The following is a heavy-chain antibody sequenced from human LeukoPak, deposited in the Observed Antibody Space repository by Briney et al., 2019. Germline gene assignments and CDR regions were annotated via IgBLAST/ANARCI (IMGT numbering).Heavy chain of an antibody. Sequence: GESLKISCKASGYTFTNSWIGWVRQMPGKGLEWMGIIYPGDSDTRYSPSFQGQVTISADKSISTAYLQWSSLKASDTAMYYCAKSSRAPPDPWGQGTLVTVSS. CDR2: IYPGDSDT. J-gene: IGHJ5*02. V-gene: IGHV5-51*01. CDR3: AKSSRAPPDP. CDR1: GYTFTNSW.